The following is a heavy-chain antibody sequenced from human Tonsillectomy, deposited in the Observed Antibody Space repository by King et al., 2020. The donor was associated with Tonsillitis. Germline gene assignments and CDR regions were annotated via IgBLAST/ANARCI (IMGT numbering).Heavy chain of an antibody. J-gene: IGHJ4*02. V-gene: IGHV3-30*02. Sequence: VQLVESGGGVVQPGGSLRLSCAASGITLSSYAMHWVRQAPGKGLEWVAFMHRDGSLQYYAESVMGRFTISRDNSKNTLNLQMNSLRAGDTAVYYCGTESTPSCSFDDWGRGTLVPVSS. CDR2: MHRDGSLQ. CDR3: GTESTPSCSFDD. D-gene: IGHD1-14*01. CDR1: GITLSSYA.